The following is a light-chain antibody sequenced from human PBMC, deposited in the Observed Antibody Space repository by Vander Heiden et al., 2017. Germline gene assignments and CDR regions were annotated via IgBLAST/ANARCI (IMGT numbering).Light chain of an antibody. J-gene: IGLJ3*02. V-gene: IGLV1-47*01. CDR3: AAWDDSRGGV. Sequence: QSVLTQPPSPSGTPGPGDTISCSGSRSNIGSNYVYWYQPPPGTAPKLLIYRNNQRPSGVPDRFSGSKSGTSASLAISGLRAEDEADYYCAAWDDSRGGVFGGGTKLTVL. CDR2: RNN. CDR1: RSNIGSNY.